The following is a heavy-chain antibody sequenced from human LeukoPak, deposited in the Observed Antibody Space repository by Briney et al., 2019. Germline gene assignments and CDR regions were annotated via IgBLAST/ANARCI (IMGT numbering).Heavy chain of an antibody. D-gene: IGHD4-17*01. CDR1: GYSISSGYY. V-gene: IGHV4-38-2*02. CDR2: IYHSGST. J-gene: IGHJ6*03. Sequence: PSETLSLTCTVSGYSISSGYYWGWIRQPPGKGLERIGSIYHSGSTYYNPSLKSRVTISVDTSKNQFSLKLSSVTAADTAVYYCARGVTTSYYYYYMDVWGKGTTVTVSS. CDR3: ARGVTTSYYYYYMDV.